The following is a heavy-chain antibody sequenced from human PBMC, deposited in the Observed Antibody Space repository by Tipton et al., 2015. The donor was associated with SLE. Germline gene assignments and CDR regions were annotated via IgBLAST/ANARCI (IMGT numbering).Heavy chain of an antibody. CDR3: ARNRYSYGYAPPATYYWYFDL. CDR2: IYYSGST. Sequence: LRLSCTVSGGSISSYYWNWIRQPPGKGLEWIGYIYYSGSTNYNPSLKSRVTISVDTSKNQFSLKLSSVTAADTAVYYCARNRYSYGYAPPATYYWYFDLSGRGTLVTVSS. D-gene: IGHD5-18*01. J-gene: IGHJ2*01. V-gene: IGHV4-59*08. CDR1: GGSISSYY.